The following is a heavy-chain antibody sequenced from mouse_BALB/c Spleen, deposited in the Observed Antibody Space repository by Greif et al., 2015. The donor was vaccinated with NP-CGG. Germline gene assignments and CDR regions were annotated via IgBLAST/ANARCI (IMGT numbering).Heavy chain of an antibody. CDR2: ISSGGSYT. CDR3: TRGGGGPYAMDY. CDR1: GFTFSSYT. V-gene: IGHV5-6-4*01. J-gene: IGHJ4*01. Sequence: EVKLMESGGGLVKPGGSLKLSCAASGFTFSSYTMSWVRQTPEKRLEWVATISSGGSYTYYPDSVKGRFTISGDNAKDTLYLQMSSLKSEDTAMYYCTRGGGGPYAMDYWGQGTSVTVSS.